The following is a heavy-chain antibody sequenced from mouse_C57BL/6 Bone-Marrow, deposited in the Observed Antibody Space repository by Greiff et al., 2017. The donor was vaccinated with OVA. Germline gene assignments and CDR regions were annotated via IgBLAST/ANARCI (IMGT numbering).Heavy chain of an antibody. CDR2: IYPGGGYT. J-gene: IGHJ2*01. V-gene: IGHV1-63*01. D-gene: IGHD4-1*02. Sequence: QVQLKESGAELVRPGTSVKMSCKASGYTFTNYWIGWAKQRPGHGLEWIGDIYPGGGYTNYNEKFKGKATLTADKSSSTAYMQFSSLTSEDSAIYYCARRSLNFFDYWGQGTTLTVSS. CDR3: ARRSLNFFDY. CDR1: GYTFTNYW.